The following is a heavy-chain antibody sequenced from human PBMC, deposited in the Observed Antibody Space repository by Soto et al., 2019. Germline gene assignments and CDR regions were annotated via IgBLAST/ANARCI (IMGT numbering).Heavy chain of an antibody. V-gene: IGHV4-59*01. CDR3: ARGTSWQLPFDY. J-gene: IGHJ4*02. D-gene: IGHD6-13*01. CDR1: SDSISSYY. CDR2: ISYSGST. Sequence: SETLSLTCTVSSDSISSYYWSWIRQPPGKRLEWIGYISYSGSTDYNPSLKSRVTISGDTSKNQLSLKVSSMTAADTAVYYCARGTSWQLPFDYWGQGTLVTVSS.